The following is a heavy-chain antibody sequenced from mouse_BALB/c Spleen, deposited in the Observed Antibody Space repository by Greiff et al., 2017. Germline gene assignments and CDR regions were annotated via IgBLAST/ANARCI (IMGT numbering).Heavy chain of an antibody. CDR3: ARRDGYGGGPYYFDY. CDR2: IWAGGST. V-gene: IGHV2-9*02. Sequence: VMLVESGPGLVAPSQSLSITCTASGFSLTSYGVHWVRQPPGKGLEWLGVIWAGGSTNYDSAIMSRLSISKDNYKSQVFLKMNSLQTDDTAMYYCARRDGYGGGPYYFDYWGQGTTLTVSS. D-gene: IGHD2-2*01. J-gene: IGHJ2*01. CDR1: GFSLTSYG.